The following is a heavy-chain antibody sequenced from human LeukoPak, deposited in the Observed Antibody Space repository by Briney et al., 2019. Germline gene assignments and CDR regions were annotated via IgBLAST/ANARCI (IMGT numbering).Heavy chain of an antibody. CDR3: ARTQQLVRSLDY. CDR1: GFTVSSNY. Sequence: GGSLRLSXAASGFTVSSNYMSWVRQAPGKGLEWVSVIYSGGSTYYADSVKGRFTISRDNSKNTLYLQMNSLRAEDTAVYYCARTQQLVRSLDYWGQGTLVTVSS. J-gene: IGHJ4*02. V-gene: IGHV3-53*01. D-gene: IGHD6-13*01. CDR2: IYSGGST.